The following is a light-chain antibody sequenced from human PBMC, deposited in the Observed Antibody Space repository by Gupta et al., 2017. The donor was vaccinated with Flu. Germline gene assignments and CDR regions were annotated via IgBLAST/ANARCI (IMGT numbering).Light chain of an antibody. V-gene: IGLV3-25*01. Sequence: GQTARSTCSGDAVTNKDVYWLQQKPGQAPKLLIYKESERTSGIPERFSASGSGTTVTLTSSGVRAEEEADYYCQSAESTSNYYVFGAGTKVTVL. J-gene: IGLJ1*01. CDR1: AVTNKD. CDR3: QSAESTSNYYV. CDR2: KES.